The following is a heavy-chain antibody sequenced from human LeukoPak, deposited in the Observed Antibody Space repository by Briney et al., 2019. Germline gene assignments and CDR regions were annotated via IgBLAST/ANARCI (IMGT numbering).Heavy chain of an antibody. D-gene: IGHD2-2*01. CDR3: ARVAHRACCSSTSCYPYYYGMDV. CDR1: GYTFTSYD. V-gene: IGHV1-8*01. Sequence: ASVKVSCKASGYTFTSYDINWVRQATGQGLEWMGWINPNSGNTGYAQKFQGRVTMTRNTSISTAYMELSSLRSEDTAVYYCARVAHRACCSSTSCYPYYYGMDVWGQGTTVTVSS. J-gene: IGHJ6*02. CDR2: INPNSGNT.